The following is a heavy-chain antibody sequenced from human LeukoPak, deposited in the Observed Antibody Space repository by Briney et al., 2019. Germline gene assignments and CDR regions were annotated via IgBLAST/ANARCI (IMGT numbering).Heavy chain of an antibody. CDR3: ARHKNSGTYPLDS. Sequence: SETLFLTCTVSGDSISSYYWSWIRQPPGKGLEWIAYIHHSGSTNYNPSLKSRVTISVDTSKNQFSLKVRSVTAADTAVYYCARHKNSGTYPLDSWGQGTLVTVSS. CDR1: GDSISSYY. J-gene: IGHJ4*02. CDR2: IHHSGST. D-gene: IGHD3-10*01. V-gene: IGHV4-59*08.